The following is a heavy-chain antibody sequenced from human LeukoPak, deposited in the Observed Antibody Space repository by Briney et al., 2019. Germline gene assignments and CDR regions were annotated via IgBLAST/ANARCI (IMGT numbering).Heavy chain of an antibody. CDR1: GFTFSSYA. Sequence: GGSLRLSCAASGFTFSSYAMHWVRRAPGKGLEWVAVISYDGSNKYYADSVKGRFTISRDNSKNTLYLQMNSLRAEDTAVYYCAKDQGSGSYYFNYYYGMDVWGQGTTVTVSS. V-gene: IGHV3-30*01. CDR3: AKDQGSGSYYFNYYYGMDV. CDR2: ISYDGSNK. J-gene: IGHJ6*02. D-gene: IGHD1-26*01.